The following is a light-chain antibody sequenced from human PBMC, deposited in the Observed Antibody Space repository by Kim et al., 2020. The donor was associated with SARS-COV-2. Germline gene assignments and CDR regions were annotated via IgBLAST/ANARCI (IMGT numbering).Light chain of an antibody. CDR3: QVWDTSNHHVV. J-gene: IGLJ2*01. Sequence: PGKTATITCGGNNIGSKSLHWYQQKPGQAPVLVVYSDSDRPSGIPERFSGSNSGNTATLTISRVEAGDEADYYCQVWDTSNHHVVFGGGTQLTVL. V-gene: IGLV3-21*03. CDR1: NIGSKS. CDR2: SDS.